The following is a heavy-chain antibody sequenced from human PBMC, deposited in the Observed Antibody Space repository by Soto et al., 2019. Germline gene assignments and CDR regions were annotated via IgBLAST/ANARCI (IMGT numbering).Heavy chain of an antibody. CDR3: ARGITLPTPLDF. CDR1: GYTFTSYA. J-gene: IGHJ4*02. Sequence: GASVKVSCKASGYTFTSYAMHWVRQAPGQRLEWMGWINAGNGNTKYSQKFRGRVTITRDTSASTAYMELSSLRSEDTAVYYCARGITLPTPLDFWGQGNLVTVSS. D-gene: IGHD1-20*01. V-gene: IGHV1-3*01. CDR2: INAGNGNT.